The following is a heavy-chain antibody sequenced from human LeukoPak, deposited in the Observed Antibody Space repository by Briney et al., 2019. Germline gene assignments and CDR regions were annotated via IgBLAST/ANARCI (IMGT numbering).Heavy chain of an antibody. CDR3: ARQYYDSTGYYYFDY. Sequence: SETLSLTCTVSGDSITGSTYYWGWIRQPPGKGLEWIGSMYYSGSTYYNPSLKSRVTMSADTSKNQVSLHLRSVTAADTAVYYRARQYYDSTGYYYFDYWGQGTLVTVSS. J-gene: IGHJ4*02. D-gene: IGHD3-22*01. CDR2: MYYSGST. V-gene: IGHV4-39*01. CDR1: GDSITGSTYY.